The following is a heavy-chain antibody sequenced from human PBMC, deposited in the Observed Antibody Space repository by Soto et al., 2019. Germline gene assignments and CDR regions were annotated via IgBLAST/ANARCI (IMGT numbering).Heavy chain of an antibody. CDR2: ISSSSTYI. V-gene: IGHV3-21*02. Sequence: EVRLVESGGGLVKPGGSLRLSCAASGFTFSDYRMNWVRQAPGKGLEWVSSISSSSTYIYYADSVKGRFTISRDNAKNSLYLQVNSLRAEDTAVYYCARAFAPDYYYTMDVWGRGTTVTVSS. CDR3: ARAFAPDYYYTMDV. J-gene: IGHJ6*02. CDR1: GFTFSDYR.